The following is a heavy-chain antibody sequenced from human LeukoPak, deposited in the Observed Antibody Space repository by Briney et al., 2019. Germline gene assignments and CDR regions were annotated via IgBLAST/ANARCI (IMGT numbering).Heavy chain of an antibody. CDR3: ARLFDY. J-gene: IGHJ4*02. CDR2: ISSSTGTI. CDR1: GFTFSTYD. Sequence: GGSLRLSCAASGFTFSTYDMNWVRQAPGKGLEWVSYISSSTGTIFYADSVKGRFTISRDNAQNTLYLQMNSLIVEDTAVYYCARLFDYWGEGILVTVSS. V-gene: IGHV3-48*01.